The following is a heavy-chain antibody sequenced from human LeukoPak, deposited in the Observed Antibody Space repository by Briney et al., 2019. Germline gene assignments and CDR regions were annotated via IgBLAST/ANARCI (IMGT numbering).Heavy chain of an antibody. V-gene: IGHV1-2*02. Sequence: ASVTVSCKASGYTFTGHYMHWVRQAPGQGLEWMGWINPNSGGTNYAQKFQGRVTMTRDTSISTAYMELSRLRSDDTAVYYCARGGALWFGELLYGGYYYYGMDVWGQGTTVTVPS. CDR3: ARGGALWFGELLYGGYYYYGMDV. CDR2: INPNSGGT. J-gene: IGHJ6*02. CDR1: GYTFTGHY. D-gene: IGHD3-10*01.